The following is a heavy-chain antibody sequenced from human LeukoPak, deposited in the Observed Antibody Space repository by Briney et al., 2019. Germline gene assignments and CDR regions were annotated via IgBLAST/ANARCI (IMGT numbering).Heavy chain of an antibody. D-gene: IGHD3-22*01. J-gene: IGHJ4*02. CDR1: GGSISSYY. CDR2: IYYSGST. Sequence: SETLSLTCTVSGGSISSYYWSWIRQPPGKGLEWIGYIYYSGSTNYNPSLKSRVTISVDTSKNQFSLKLSSVTAADTAVYYCARLSYDSSGYSFDYWGQGTLVTVSS. CDR3: ARLSYDSSGYSFDY. V-gene: IGHV4-59*08.